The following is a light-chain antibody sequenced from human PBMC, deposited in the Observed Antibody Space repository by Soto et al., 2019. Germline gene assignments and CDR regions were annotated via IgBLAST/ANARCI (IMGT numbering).Light chain of an antibody. V-gene: IGKV3-20*01. CDR1: QSIRNF. CDR3: QQYGSSPPIT. CDR2: VAS. Sequence: NVLTQSPATLSLSPGERATLSRRASQSIRNFLAWCQQKPGHAPGRFFYVASITGTVIPPRFSGSGSGTDFTLTISSLEPEDVAVYYCQQYGSSPPITFGQGTRLEIK. J-gene: IGKJ5*01.